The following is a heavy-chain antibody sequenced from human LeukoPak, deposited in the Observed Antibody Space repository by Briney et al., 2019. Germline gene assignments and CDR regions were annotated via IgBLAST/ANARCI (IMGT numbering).Heavy chain of an antibody. CDR3: ARDPALLVPAASYYYYYGMDV. D-gene: IGHD2-2*01. J-gene: IGHJ6*04. CDR2: INHSGCT. V-gene: IGHV4-34*01. CDR1: GGSFSGYY. Sequence: SETLSLTCAVYGGSFSGYYWSWIRQPPGKGLEWIGEINHSGCTNYNPSLKSRVTISVDTSKNQFSLKLSSVTAADTAVYYCARDPALLVPAASYYYYYGMDVWGKGTTVTVSS.